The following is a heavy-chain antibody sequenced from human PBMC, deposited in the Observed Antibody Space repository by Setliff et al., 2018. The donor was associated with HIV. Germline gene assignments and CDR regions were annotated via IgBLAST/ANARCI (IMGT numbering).Heavy chain of an antibody. J-gene: IGHJ4*02. CDR3: VRDARGGRLVSVYYFDF. V-gene: IGHV3-48*03. CDR1: GFIFSSYE. D-gene: IGHD6-19*01. CDR2: IGGSGSAR. Sequence: GVLKISCATSGFIFSSYEMNWVRQTPGKGLEWVSYIGGSGSARYYADSVKGRFTIFRDNAKNSVYLQMNSLRAEDTAVYYCVRDARGGRLVSVYYFDFWGQGTLVTVSS.